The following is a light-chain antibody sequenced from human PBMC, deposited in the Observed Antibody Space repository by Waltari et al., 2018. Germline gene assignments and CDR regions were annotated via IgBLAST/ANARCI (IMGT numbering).Light chain of an antibody. CDR1: QGISSY. CDR3: QQYNSAPFT. Sequence: EIQMTQSPSSLSASGGDTVTITCRASQGISSYLAWYQQKPGKAPRPLMYYASNLESGVPSRFSGSGSGTEFTLTISSLQPEDFATYYCQQYNSAPFTFGPWTKLDIK. V-gene: IGKV1-16*01. J-gene: IGKJ3*01. CDR2: YAS.